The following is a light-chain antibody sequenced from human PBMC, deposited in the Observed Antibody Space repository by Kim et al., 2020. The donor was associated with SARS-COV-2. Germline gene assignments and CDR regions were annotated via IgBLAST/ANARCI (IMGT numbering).Light chain of an antibody. J-gene: IGLJ2*01. V-gene: IGLV1-44*01. CDR2: SNN. CDR3: AAWDDRLKGVV. Sequence: ELTQPPSASGTPGQRVTISCSGSSSNIGDNTVNWYLQLPGTAPKVLIYSNNQRPSGVPDRISGSKSGTSASLAISGLQSEDEADYYCAAWDDRLKGVVFGGGTKLTVL. CDR1: SSNIGDNT.